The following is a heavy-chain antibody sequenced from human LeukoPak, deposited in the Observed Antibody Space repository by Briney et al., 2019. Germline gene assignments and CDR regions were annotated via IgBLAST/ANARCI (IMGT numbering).Heavy chain of an antibody. CDR3: ARSQPTVVRGAFRPYYHYYMDV. V-gene: IGHV1-2*02. CDR1: GHTFIGYY. J-gene: IGHJ6*03. CDR2: INPNSGGT. Sequence: ASVKVSCKASGHTFIGYYMHWVRQAPGQGLEWMGWINPNSGGTNYAKKFQGRVTMTRDTSISTAHMELSRLRSDDTAVYYCARSQPTVVRGAFRPYYHYYMDVWGKGTTVTISS. D-gene: IGHD3-10*01.